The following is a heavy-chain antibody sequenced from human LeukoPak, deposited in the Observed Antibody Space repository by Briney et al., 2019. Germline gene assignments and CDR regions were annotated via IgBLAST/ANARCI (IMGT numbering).Heavy chain of an antibody. V-gene: IGHV4-39*07. J-gene: IGHJ4*02. CDR2: IYYSGST. D-gene: IGHD2-15*01. CDR3: ASLTVDSPVDY. CDR1: GGSISSSSYY. Sequence: SETLSLTCTVSGGSISSSSYYWGWIRQPPGKGLEWIGSIYYSGSTYYNPSLKSRVTISVDTSKNQFSLKLSSVTAADTAVYYCASLTVDSPVDYWGQGTLVTVSS.